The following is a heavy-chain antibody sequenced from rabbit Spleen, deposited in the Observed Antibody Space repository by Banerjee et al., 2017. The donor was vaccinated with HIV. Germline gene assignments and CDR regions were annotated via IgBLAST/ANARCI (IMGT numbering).Heavy chain of an antibody. V-gene: IGHV1S7*01. J-gene: IGHJ6*01. CDR1: GFDFSSYG. Sequence: QLKESGGGLVQPGGSLKLSCKASGFDFSSYGVSWVRQAPGKGLEWIGYIDPVFGITYYANWVNGRFSISSHNAQNTLFLRLNSLTAADTATYFCVREVAAKFGLWGQGTLVTVS. CDR3: VREVAAKFGL. D-gene: IGHD4-1*01. CDR2: IDPVFGIT.